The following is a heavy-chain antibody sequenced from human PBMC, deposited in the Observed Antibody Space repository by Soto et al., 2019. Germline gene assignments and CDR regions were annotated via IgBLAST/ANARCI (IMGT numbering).Heavy chain of an antibody. CDR1: SGSINENYY. Sequence: PSETLSLTCTVSSGSINENYYWNWIRQSPGKGLEWIGYVFHTGTTHYNPSLESRVTLSISTSKNQFSLTLTSVAASDTAIYYCARAPRSPTLRTFDVWGPGTMVTVSS. D-gene: IGHD2-15*01. J-gene: IGHJ3*01. V-gene: IGHV4-59*01. CDR3: ARAPRSPTLRTFDV. CDR2: VFHTGTT.